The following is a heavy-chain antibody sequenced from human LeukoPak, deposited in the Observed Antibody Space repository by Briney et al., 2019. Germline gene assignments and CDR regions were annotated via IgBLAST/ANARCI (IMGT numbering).Heavy chain of an antibody. CDR1: GLTLSNYY. CDR2: ISNIGSTT. J-gene: IGHJ4*02. D-gene: IGHD3-3*02. Sequence: PGGSLRLSCAASGLTLSNYYMSWIRQAPGKGLEWVSYISNIGSTTHHADSVKGRFTISRDNAKHSLYLQMNSLRAEDTAVYYCASDISNKGFDYWGRETLVTVSS. V-gene: IGHV3-11*04. CDR3: ASDISNKGFDY.